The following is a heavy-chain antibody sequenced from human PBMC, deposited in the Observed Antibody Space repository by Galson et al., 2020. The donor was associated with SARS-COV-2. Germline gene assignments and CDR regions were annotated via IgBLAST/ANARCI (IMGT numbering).Heavy chain of an antibody. V-gene: IGHV3-13*04. CDR2: IGTAGDT. CDR1: GFTFSSYD. D-gene: IGHD1-7*01. CDR3: ARGQFITGTTDAFDI. J-gene: IGHJ3*02. Sequence: GESLKISCAASGFTFSSYDMHWVRQATGKGLEWVSAIGTAGDTYYPGSVKGRFTISRENAKNSLYLQMNSLRAGDTAVYYCARGQFITGTTDAFDIWGQGTMVTVSS.